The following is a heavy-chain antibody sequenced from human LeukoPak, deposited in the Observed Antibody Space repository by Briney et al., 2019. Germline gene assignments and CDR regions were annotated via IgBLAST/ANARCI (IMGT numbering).Heavy chain of an antibody. CDR3: AKARGRYYFDY. D-gene: IGHD1-14*01. CDR1: GFTFDDYA. Sequence: GGSLRLSCAASGFTFDDYAMHWVRQAPGKGLEWVSGISWNSGSIGYADSMKGRFTISRDNAKNSLYLQMNSLRAEDTALYYCAKARGRYYFDYWGQGTLVTVSS. CDR2: ISWNSGSI. V-gene: IGHV3-9*01. J-gene: IGHJ4*02.